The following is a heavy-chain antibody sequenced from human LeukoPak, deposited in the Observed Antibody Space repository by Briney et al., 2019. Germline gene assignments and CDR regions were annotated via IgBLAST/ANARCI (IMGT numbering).Heavy chain of an antibody. V-gene: IGHV3-7*01. J-gene: IGHJ4*02. CDR1: QFGFSVYW. Sequence: GGSLRLSCAASQFGFSVYWMSWVRQAPGKGLEWVANINEAGTEEFYVDSVVGRFTISRDNRKKLLYLQMNSLRVDDTAIYYCARASAPGTVDYWGQGTLVTVSS. CDR3: ARASAPGTVDY. CDR2: INEAGTEE.